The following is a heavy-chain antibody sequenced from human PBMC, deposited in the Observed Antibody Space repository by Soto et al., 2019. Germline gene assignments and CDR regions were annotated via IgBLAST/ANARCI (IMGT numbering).Heavy chain of an antibody. D-gene: IGHD3-10*01. V-gene: IGHV4-31*03. CDR1: GGSISSGGYY. J-gene: IGHJ5*02. CDR3: ARRRMVRGAKNWFDP. Sequence: PSETLSLTCTVSGGSISSGGYYWSWIRQHPGKGLEWIGYIYYSGSTYYNPSLKSRVTISVDTSKNQFSLKLSSVTAADTAVYYCARRRMVRGAKNWFDPWGQGTLVTVSS. CDR2: IYYSGST.